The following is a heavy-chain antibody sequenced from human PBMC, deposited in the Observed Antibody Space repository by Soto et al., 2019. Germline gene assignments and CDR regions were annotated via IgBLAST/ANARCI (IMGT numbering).Heavy chain of an antibody. CDR2: IYWNDDK. J-gene: IGHJ6*02. CDR1: GLSLSTNEVA. V-gene: IGHV2-5*01. D-gene: IGHD6-19*01. Sequence: QITLKESGPTLVKPTQTLTLTCTFSGLSLSTNEVAVSWIRQPPGKALEWLALIYWNDDKRYSPSIKSRLTNPKDTSKNQVVLRLTNMDPVDTATYYCAHRNPHSGWFYYYGMDVWGQGTTVTVSS. CDR3: AHRNPHSGWFYYYGMDV.